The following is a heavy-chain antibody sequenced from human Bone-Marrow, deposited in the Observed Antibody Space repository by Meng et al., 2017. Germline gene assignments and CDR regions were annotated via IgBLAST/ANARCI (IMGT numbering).Heavy chain of an antibody. D-gene: IGHD4-11*01. CDR1: GFTFSSYA. J-gene: IGHJ4*02. CDR3: ARAEAPTVTTFCY. V-gene: IGHV3-30*01. CDR2: ISYDGSNK. Sequence: VQLVESGGGVVQPGRSLRPSCAASGFTFSSYAMHWVRQAPGKGLEWVAVISYDGSNKYYADSVKGRFTISRDNSKNTLYLQMNSLRAEDTAVYYCARAEAPTVTTFCYWGQGTLVTVSS.